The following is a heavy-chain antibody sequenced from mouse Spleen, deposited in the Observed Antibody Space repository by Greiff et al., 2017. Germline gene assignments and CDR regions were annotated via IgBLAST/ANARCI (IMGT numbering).Heavy chain of an antibody. CDR2: IHPNSGST. J-gene: IGHJ1*03. CDR1: GYTFTSYW. Sequence: QVQLQQPGAELVKPGASVKLSCKASGYTFTSYWLHWVKQRPGQGLEWIGMIHPNSGSTNYNEKFKSKATLTVDKSSSTAYMQLSSLTSEDSAVYYCARRNYGNPWYFDVWGTGTTVTVSS. D-gene: IGHD2-1*01. V-gene: IGHV1-64*01. CDR3: ARRNYGNPWYFDV.